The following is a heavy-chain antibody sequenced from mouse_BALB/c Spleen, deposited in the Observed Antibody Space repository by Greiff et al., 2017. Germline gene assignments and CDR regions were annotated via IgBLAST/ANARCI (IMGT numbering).Heavy chain of an antibody. D-gene: IGHD2-14*01. CDR3: TRSGAYRYDGYYAMDY. V-gene: IGHV1S81*02. CDR1: GYTFTSYY. Sequence: VQLQQPGAELVKPGASVKLSCKASGYTFTSYYMYWVKQRPGQGLEWIGGINPSNGGTNFNEKFKSKATLTVDKSSSTAYMQLSSLTSEDSAVYYCTRSGAYRYDGYYAMDYWGQGTSVTVSS. CDR2: INPSNGGT. J-gene: IGHJ4*01.